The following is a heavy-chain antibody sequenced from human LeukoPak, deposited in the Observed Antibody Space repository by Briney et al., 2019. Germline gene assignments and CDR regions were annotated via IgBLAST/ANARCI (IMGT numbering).Heavy chain of an antibody. CDR3: ARDHSGEGSTPGLY. D-gene: IGHD1-26*01. J-gene: IGHJ4*02. CDR1: GYTFISYY. V-gene: IGHV1-46*01. CDR2: INPNGGST. Sequence: ASVKVSCKASGYTFISYYIHWVRQAPGQGPEWMGVINPNGGSTSYSQKFHARVTMTEDTSTSTINMELRSLRSDDTAVYYCARDHSGEGSTPGLYWGQGTLVTASS.